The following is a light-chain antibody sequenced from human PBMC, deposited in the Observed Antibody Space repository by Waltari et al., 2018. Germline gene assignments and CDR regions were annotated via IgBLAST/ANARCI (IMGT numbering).Light chain of an antibody. CDR1: QSVLYRSNNKNY. CDR3: QQYYSTPYT. CDR2: WAS. Sequence: DIVMTPSPDSLAVSLGARATLNCNSSQSVLYRSNNKNYLASYQQKPGQPPKLLIYWASTRESGVPDRFSGSGSGTDFTLTISSLQAEDVAVYYCQQYYSTPYTFGQGTKLEIK. V-gene: IGKV4-1*01. J-gene: IGKJ2*01.